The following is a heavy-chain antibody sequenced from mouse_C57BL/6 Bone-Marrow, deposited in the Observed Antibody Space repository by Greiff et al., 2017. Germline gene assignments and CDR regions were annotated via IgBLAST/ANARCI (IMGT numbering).Heavy chain of an antibody. CDR1: GYSITSGYY. CDR3: ARGFYYGSGVDY. V-gene: IGHV3-6*01. D-gene: IGHD1-1*01. CDR2: ISYDGSN. Sequence: EVQLQESGPGLVKPSQSLSLTCPVTGYSITSGYYWNWIRQFPGNNLEWMGYISYDGSNNSNQSLQNRISITRDTSKNQFFLKLNSVTTEDTATYYCARGFYYGSGVDYWGQGTTLTVSS. J-gene: IGHJ2*01.